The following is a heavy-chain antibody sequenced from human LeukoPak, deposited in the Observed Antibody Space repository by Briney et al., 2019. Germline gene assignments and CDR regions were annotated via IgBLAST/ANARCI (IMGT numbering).Heavy chain of an antibody. CDR1: GFTFSNYG. CDR3: ARESRHYYYGSGSYPGY. J-gene: IGHJ4*02. V-gene: IGHV3-33*01. D-gene: IGHD3-10*01. Sequence: GGSLRLSCAASGFTFSNYGMHWVRQAPGKGLEWVAVIWYDGSNKYYADSVKGRFTISRDNSKNTLYVQMNSLRAEDTAVYYCARESRHYYYGSGSYPGYWGQGTLVTVSS. CDR2: IWYDGSNK.